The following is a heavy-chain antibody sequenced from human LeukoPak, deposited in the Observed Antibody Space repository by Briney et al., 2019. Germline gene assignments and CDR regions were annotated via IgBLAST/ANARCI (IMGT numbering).Heavy chain of an antibody. CDR1: GFTFSSYS. D-gene: IGHD5-24*01. Sequence: GGSLRLSCAASGFTFSSYSMNWVRQAPGKGLEWVAVTSYDGSNKYYADSVKGRFTISRDNSKNTLYLQMNSLRAEDTAVYYCARPGGDGSYYFDYWGQGTLVTVSS. J-gene: IGHJ4*02. V-gene: IGHV3-30*03. CDR2: TSYDGSNK. CDR3: ARPGGDGSYYFDY.